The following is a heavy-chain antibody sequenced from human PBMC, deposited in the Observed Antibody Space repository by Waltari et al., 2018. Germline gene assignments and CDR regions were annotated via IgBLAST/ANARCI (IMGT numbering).Heavy chain of an antibody. CDR3: AKTRLLWFGELSNFDY. Sequence: EVQLLESGGGLVQPGGSLRLSCAASGFTFSSYAMSWVRQAPGKGLEWVSAIRGSGGSTYYADSVKGRFTISRDNSKNTLYLQMNSLRAEDTAVYYCAKTRLLWFGELSNFDYWGQGTLVTVSS. CDR1: GFTFSSYA. CDR2: IRGSGGST. D-gene: IGHD3-10*01. J-gene: IGHJ4*02. V-gene: IGHV3-23*01.